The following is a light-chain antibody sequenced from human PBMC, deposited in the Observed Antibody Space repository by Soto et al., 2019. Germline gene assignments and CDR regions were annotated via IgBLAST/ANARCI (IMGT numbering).Light chain of an antibody. J-gene: IGKJ4*01. CDR1: QSVSSS. V-gene: IGKV3-20*01. CDR2: GAS. Sequence: EIVLTQSPGTLSLSPGERATLSCRASQSVSSSLAWYQQKPGQAPRLLIHGASSRATGIPDRFSGSGSGTDFPLTISKLAPDDFAVYSCQQYCSSPPLTFGGGTKVEIK. CDR3: QQYCSSPPLT.